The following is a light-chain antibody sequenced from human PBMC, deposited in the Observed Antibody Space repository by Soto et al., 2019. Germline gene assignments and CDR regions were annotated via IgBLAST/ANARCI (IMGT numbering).Light chain of an antibody. J-gene: IGLJ3*02. Sequence: QSALTQPRLVSGSPGQSVTISCAGTSSDVGAYNWVSWYQQHPGKVPKLIIYDVTRRPSRVPDRLSGSKSGNTASLTISGLQADDEADYYCCSYAGSYTLVFGGGTKLTVL. CDR3: CSYAGSYTLV. V-gene: IGLV2-11*01. CDR1: SSDVGAYNW. CDR2: DVT.